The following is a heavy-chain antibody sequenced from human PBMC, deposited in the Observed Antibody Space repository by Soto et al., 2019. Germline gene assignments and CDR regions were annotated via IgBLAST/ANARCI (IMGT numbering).Heavy chain of an antibody. CDR1: GDSVSSNSAA. D-gene: IGHD1-7*01. J-gene: IGHJ6*03. CDR3: AGTTSHYWYYMDV. CDR2: TYYRSRWYN. V-gene: IGHV6-1*01. Sequence: SETLSLTCAISGDSVSSNSAAWNWIRQSPSRGLEWLGRTYYRSRWYNDYAVSVRSRITVNPDTSKNQFSLQLTSVTPEDTAVYYCAGTTSHYWYYMDVWGKGTAVTVSS.